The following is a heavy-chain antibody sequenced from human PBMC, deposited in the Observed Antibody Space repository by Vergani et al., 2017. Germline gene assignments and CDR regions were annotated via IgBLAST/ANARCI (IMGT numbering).Heavy chain of an antibody. CDR1: GFTFSSYA. Sequence: EVQLLESGGGLVQPGGSLRLSCAASGFTFSSYAMSWVRQAPGKGLEWVSAISGSGGSTYYADSVKGRFTISRDKSKNTLYLQMNSLRAEDTAVYYCAKEGLDYYDTSGYSPFQHWGQGSLGTVSS. CDR2: ISGSGGST. D-gene: IGHD3-22*01. CDR3: AKEGLDYYDTSGYSPFQH. V-gene: IGHV3-23*01. J-gene: IGHJ1*01.